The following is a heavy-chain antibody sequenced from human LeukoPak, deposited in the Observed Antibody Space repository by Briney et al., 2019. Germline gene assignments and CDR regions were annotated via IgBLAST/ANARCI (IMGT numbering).Heavy chain of an antibody. CDR1: GYTFTGYY. CDR2: INPNSGGT. V-gene: IGHV1-2*02. Sequence: ASVKVSCKASGYTFTGYYMHWVRQAPGQGLEWMGWINPNSGGTNYAQKFQGRVTMTRDTSISTAYMELSRLRSDDTAVYYCARMQGYCTNGVCYTAYYYMDVWGKGTTATVSS. CDR3: ARMQGYCTNGVCYTAYYYMDV. D-gene: IGHD2-8*01. J-gene: IGHJ6*03.